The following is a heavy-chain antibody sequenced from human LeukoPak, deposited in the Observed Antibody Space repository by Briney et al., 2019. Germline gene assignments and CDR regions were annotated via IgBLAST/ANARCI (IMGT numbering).Heavy chain of an antibody. CDR2: INWNGDST. CDR1: GFTFEDYG. J-gene: IGHJ5*01. Sequence: PGGSLRLSCAASGFTFEDYGMSWVRHAPGKRLEWVSGINWNGDSTVYADSVKGRLSISRDNAKNSLYLQMNSLRAEDTALYYCARDKYKSFVWGRHRYFDSWGQGIQVIVSS. V-gene: IGHV3-20*04. D-gene: IGHD3-16*02. CDR3: ARDKYKSFVWGRHRYFDS.